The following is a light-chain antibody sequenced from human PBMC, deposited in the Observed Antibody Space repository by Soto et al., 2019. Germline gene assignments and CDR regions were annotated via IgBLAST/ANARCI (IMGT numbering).Light chain of an antibody. CDR2: GAS. Sequence: EIVMTQSPATLSVSPGERATLSCRASQSVSSKLAWYQQKPGQAPRLLIYGASTRATGIPARFSGSGSGTDFTLTISRLEPEDFAVYYCQQYGISPRTFGQGTKVDIK. V-gene: IGKV3-15*01. J-gene: IGKJ1*01. CDR1: QSVSSK. CDR3: QQYGISPRT.